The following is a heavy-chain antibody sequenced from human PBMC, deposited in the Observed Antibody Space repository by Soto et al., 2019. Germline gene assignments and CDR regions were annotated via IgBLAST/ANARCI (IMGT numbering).Heavy chain of an antibody. D-gene: IGHD4-17*01. CDR2: ISSSSSYT. J-gene: IGHJ4*02. CDR1: GFTFSDYY. V-gene: IGHV3-11*05. CDR3: ARVRTTVTTAHFDY. Sequence: GGSLRLSCAASGFTFSDYYMSWIRQAPGKGLEWVSYISSSSSYTNYADSVKGRFTISRDNAKNSLYLQMNSLRAEDTAVYYCARVRTTVTTAHFDYWGQGTLVTVSS.